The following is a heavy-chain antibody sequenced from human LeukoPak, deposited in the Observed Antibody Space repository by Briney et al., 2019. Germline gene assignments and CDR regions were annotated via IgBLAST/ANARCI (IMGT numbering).Heavy chain of an antibody. CDR3: ATSRFGEFVGYGY. CDR2: INPNSGGT. Sequence: ASVKVSCKASGYTFTGYYMHWVRQAPGQGLEWMGWINPNSGGTNYAQRFQGRVTMTEDTSTDTAYMELSSLRSEDTAVYYCATSRFGEFVGYGYWGQGTLVTVSS. CDR1: GYTFTGYY. J-gene: IGHJ4*02. D-gene: IGHD3-10*01. V-gene: IGHV1-2*02.